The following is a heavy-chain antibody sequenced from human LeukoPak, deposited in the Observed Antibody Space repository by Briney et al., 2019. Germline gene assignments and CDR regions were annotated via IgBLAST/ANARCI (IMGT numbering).Heavy chain of an antibody. CDR2: IRYDGSNK. D-gene: IGHD2-2*01. CDR1: GFTFSSYG. J-gene: IGHJ3*02. V-gene: IGHV3-30*02. CDR3: AKWGVVVPAAADAFDI. Sequence: GGSLRLSCAASGFTFSSYGTHWVRQAPGKGLEWVAFIRYDGSNKYYADSVKGRFTISRDNSKNTLYLQVNGLRAEDTAVYYCAKWGVVVPAAADAFDIWGQGTMVTVSS.